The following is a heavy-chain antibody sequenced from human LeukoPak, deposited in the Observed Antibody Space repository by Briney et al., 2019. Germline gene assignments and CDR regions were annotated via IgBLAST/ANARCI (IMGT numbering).Heavy chain of an antibody. Sequence: AGGSLRPSCAASGFTFSKDWMSWVRQAPGKGLEWVGRIKSKADGGTTDDAAPVKGRFTISRDDSKNTLYLQMNSLKTEDTALYYCTTYNDRDAFDIWGQGTMVTVSP. CDR2: IKSKADGGTT. J-gene: IGHJ3*02. V-gene: IGHV3-15*01. CDR1: GFTFSKDW. CDR3: TTYNDRDAFDI. D-gene: IGHD1-14*01.